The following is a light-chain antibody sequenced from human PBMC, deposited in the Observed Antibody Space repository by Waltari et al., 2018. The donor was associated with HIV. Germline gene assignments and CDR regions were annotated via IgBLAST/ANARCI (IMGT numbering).Light chain of an antibody. Sequence: QSALTQPASVSGSPGQSITISCTGTSSDVGSYNLVSWYQHHPGKPPKLMIYEVSKRPSGVSKRFSGSKSGNTASLTISGLQAEDEADYYCCSYAGSSTWVFGGGTKLTVL. J-gene: IGLJ2*01. CDR2: EVS. V-gene: IGLV2-23*02. CDR3: CSYAGSSTWV. CDR1: SSDVGSYNL.